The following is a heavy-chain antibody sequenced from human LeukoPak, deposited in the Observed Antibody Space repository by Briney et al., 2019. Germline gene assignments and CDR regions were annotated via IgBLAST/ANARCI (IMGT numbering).Heavy chain of an antibody. D-gene: IGHD1-26*01. Sequence: SETLSLTCTVSSGSINIYYWGWVRQPPGKGLEWIGRIYTTGATQYNPSLKSRVTMSIDTSTNQFSLNLRSMTAADTAVYYCGRQGYTASYYFLDFWSQGTLVAVS. J-gene: IGHJ4*02. V-gene: IGHV4-4*07. CDR2: IYTTGAT. CDR1: SGSINIYY. CDR3: GRQGYTASYYFLDF.